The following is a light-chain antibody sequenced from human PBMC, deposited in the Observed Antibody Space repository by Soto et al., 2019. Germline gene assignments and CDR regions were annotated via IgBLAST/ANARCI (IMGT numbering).Light chain of an antibody. CDR3: SSYTSSYIYV. Sequence: QSALTQPASVSGPPGHSITISCTGSSSDVGGYNYVSWYQQYPGKAPSLMIYEVSNRPSGVSDRFSGSKSGNTASLTISGLQAEDEPDYYCSSYTSSYIYVFGTGTKVTVL. CDR1: SSDVGGYNY. CDR2: EVS. V-gene: IGLV2-14*01. J-gene: IGLJ1*01.